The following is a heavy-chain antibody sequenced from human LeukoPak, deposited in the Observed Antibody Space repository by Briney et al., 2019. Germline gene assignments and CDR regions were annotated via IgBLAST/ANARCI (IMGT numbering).Heavy chain of an antibody. J-gene: IGHJ4*02. D-gene: IGHD6-19*01. CDR2: IKPNSGGT. Sequence: ASVKVSCKASGYTFTGYYMRWVRQAPGQGLEWMRWIKPNSGGTNYAQKFQGRVTMTRDTSISTAYMELSRLRSDDTAVYYCARGGRGPRIAVAGTVFYYWGQGTLVTVSS. CDR3: ARGGRGPRIAVAGTVFYY. V-gene: IGHV1-2*02. CDR1: GYTFTGYY.